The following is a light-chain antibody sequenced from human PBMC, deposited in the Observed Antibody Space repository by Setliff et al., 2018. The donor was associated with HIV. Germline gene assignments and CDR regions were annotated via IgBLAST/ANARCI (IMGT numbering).Light chain of an antibody. CDR1: HGNITYA. V-gene: IGLV4-69*02. Sequence: QPVXTQSPSASASLGASVKLTCTLTHGNITYAIQWHQQQPEKGPRYLMRANRAGSHNKGDEIPHLFSGSSSGAERYLYLPSLQSEDESDSYCQTWGTGIRAFGGGTKVTVL. CDR3: QTWGTGIRA. J-gene: IGLJ3*02. CDR2: ANRAGSH.